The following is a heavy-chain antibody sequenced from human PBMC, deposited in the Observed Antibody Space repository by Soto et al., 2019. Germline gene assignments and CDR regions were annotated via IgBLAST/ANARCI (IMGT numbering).Heavy chain of an antibody. V-gene: IGHV3-9*01. Sequence: GGSLRLSCAASGFTFDDYAMHWVRQAPGKGLEWVSGISWNSGSIGYADSVKGRFTISRDNAKNSLYLQMNSLRAEDTAFYFCAKDMGAYCTGVSCSPDYWGQGTLVTVSS. CDR1: GFTFDDYA. J-gene: IGHJ4*02. D-gene: IGHD2-15*01. CDR2: ISWNSGSI. CDR3: AKDMGAYCTGVSCSPDY.